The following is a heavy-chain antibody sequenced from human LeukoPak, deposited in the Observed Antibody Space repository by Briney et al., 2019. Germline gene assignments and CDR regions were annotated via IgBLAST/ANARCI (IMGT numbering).Heavy chain of an antibody. Sequence: ASVKVSGKASGYTFTSYGISWVRQAPGQGLEWMGWISAYNGNTNYAQKLQGRVTMTTDTSTSTAYMELRSLRSDDTAVYYCARDLRGGYCSGGSCYAYWGQGTLVTVSS. CDR2: ISAYNGNT. D-gene: IGHD2-15*01. V-gene: IGHV1-18*01. CDR3: ARDLRGGYCSGGSCYAY. J-gene: IGHJ4*02. CDR1: GYTFTSYG.